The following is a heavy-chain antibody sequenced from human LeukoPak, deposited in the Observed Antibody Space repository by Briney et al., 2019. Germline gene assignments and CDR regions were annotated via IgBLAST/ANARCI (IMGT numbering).Heavy chain of an antibody. V-gene: IGHV1-18*01. CDR3: ARVARARYCSGGSCSRYNWFDP. Sequence: ASVKVSCKASGYTFTRYGISWVRQAPGQGLEWMGWISAYNGNTNYAQKLQGRVTMTTDTSTSTAYMELRSLRSDDTAVYYCARVARARYCSGGSCSRYNWFDPWGQGTLVTVSS. CDR2: ISAYNGNT. J-gene: IGHJ5*02. D-gene: IGHD2-15*01. CDR1: GYTFTRYG.